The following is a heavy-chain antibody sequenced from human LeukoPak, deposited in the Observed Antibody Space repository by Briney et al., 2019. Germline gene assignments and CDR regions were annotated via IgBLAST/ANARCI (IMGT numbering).Heavy chain of an antibody. J-gene: IGHJ3*01. CDR2: ISGSGDTT. D-gene: IGHD1-26*01. Sequence: GGSLRPSRAASGFTFSSYSMSWVRQAPGKGLEWVSLISGSGDTTNYADSVKGRFTISRDNSKNTLYLQMNSLGADDTAVYYCAKAFQRGWERDAFAFWGQGTLVTVSS. V-gene: IGHV3-23*01. CDR1: GFTFSSYS. CDR3: AKAFQRGWERDAFAF.